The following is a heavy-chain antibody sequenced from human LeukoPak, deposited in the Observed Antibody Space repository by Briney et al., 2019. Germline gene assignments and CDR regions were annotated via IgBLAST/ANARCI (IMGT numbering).Heavy chain of an antibody. Sequence: GESLKISCKGSGYSFTNYWIGWVRQMPGKGPEWMGIIYPGDSDTRYSPSFQGQVTISADKSISTAYLQWSSLKASDTDMYYCARHPRLWQNWFDRWGQGTLVTVSS. CDR2: IYPGDSDT. V-gene: IGHV5-51*01. J-gene: IGHJ5*02. CDR1: GYSFTNYW. CDR3: ARHPRLWQNWFDR. D-gene: IGHD5-18*01.